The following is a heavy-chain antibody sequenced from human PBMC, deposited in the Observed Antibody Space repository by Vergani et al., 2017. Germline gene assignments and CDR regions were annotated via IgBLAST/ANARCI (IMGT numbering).Heavy chain of an antibody. CDR1: GFTFNHYA. CDR2: ISGSGGST. J-gene: IGHJ6*02. Sequence: EVQLLESGGDLVQPGGSLRLSCAASGFTFNHYAMNWVRQAPGKGLEWVSGISGSGGSTYYAGSVKGRFTISRDSSKNTLYLQMNSLSAGDTAVYYCANATPRNNGYDYLYYYHAIDVWGQGTTVTVSS. V-gene: IGHV3-23*01. CDR3: ANATPRNNGYDYLYYYHAIDV. D-gene: IGHD5-12*01.